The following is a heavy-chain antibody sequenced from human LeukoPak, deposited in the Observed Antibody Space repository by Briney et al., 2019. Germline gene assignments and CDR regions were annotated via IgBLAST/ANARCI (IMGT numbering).Heavy chain of an antibody. CDR2: IKSDGSEK. Sequence: PGGSLRLSCAASGFTFSYHGMHWVRQAPGKGLEWVANIKSDGSEKYYLDSVKGRFTISRDNAKNSLYLQMNSLRAEDSAVYYCARYCTFRTCSGTKFDSWGQGTLVTVSS. CDR1: GFTFSYHG. J-gene: IGHJ4*02. D-gene: IGHD1-1*01. CDR3: ARYCTFRTCSGTKFDS. V-gene: IGHV3-7*01.